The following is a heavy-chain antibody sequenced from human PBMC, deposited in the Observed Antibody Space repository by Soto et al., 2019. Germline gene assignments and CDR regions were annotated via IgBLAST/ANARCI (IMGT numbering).Heavy chain of an antibody. V-gene: IGHV5-51*01. J-gene: IGHJ6*02. D-gene: IGHD2-2*02. CDR1: GYSFTSYW. CDR2: IYPGDSDT. Sequence: GESLKISCKGSGYSFTSYWIGWVRQMPGKGLEWMGIIYPGDSDTRYSPSFQGQVTISADKSISTAYLQWSSLKASDTAMYYCARLSCSSTSCYTGDYYGMDVLGQGTPLTVSS. CDR3: ARLSCSSTSCYTGDYYGMDV.